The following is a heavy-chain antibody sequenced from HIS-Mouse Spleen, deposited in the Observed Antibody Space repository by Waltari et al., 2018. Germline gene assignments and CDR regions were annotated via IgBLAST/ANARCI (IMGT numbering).Heavy chain of an antibody. CDR3: ARDFHDFWSGYYGGDKKHDAFDI. V-gene: IGHV4-4*07. D-gene: IGHD3-3*01. Sequence: QLQLQESGPGLVKPSETLSLTCTVSGGSISSYYWSWIRQPAGKGLEWIGRIYTSGSNNYNPSLKSRVTMSVDTSKNQFSLKLSSVTAADTAVYYCARDFHDFWSGYYGGDKKHDAFDIWGQGTMVTVSS. CDR1: GGSISSYY. CDR2: IYTSGSN. J-gene: IGHJ3*02.